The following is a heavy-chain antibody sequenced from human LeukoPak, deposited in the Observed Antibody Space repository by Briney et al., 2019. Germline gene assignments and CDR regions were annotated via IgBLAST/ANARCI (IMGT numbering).Heavy chain of an antibody. CDR1: GGTFSSYA. J-gene: IGHJ4*02. Sequence: SVKVSCKASGGTFSSYAISWVGQAPGQGLEWMGGIIPIFGAANYAQKFQARLTITAHKSTSTAYMPLSSLTSEDTAVYYCASTAPGGYSGYHPLDYWGQGTLVTVSS. D-gene: IGHD5-12*01. CDR3: ASTAPGGYSGYHPLDY. CDR2: IIPIFGAA. V-gene: IGHV1-69*06.